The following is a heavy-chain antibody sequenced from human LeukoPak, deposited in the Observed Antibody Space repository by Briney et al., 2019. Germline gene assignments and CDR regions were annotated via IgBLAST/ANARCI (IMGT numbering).Heavy chain of an antibody. J-gene: IGHJ4*02. CDR3: VTARRDGYSN. D-gene: IGHD5-24*01. V-gene: IGHV3-64D*09. CDR1: GFTFGSYA. Sequence: PGGSLRLSCSASGFTFGSYAMHWVRQAPGKGPEYVSAISTNGGSTYYADSVKGRFTISRDNSKNTLNLQMNSLRVEDTAVYYCVTARRDGYSNWGQGTLVTVSS. CDR2: ISTNGGST.